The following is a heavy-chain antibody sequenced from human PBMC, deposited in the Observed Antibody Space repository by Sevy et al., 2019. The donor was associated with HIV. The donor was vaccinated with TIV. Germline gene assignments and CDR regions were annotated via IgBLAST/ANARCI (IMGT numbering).Heavy chain of an antibody. CDR1: GGTFSSYA. CDR3: ARKAGLFYDILTGYYAYYYGMDV. CDR2: IIPIFGTA. D-gene: IGHD3-9*01. J-gene: IGHJ6*02. V-gene: IGHV1-69*13. Sequence: ASVKVSCKASGGTFSSYAISWVRQAPGQGLEWMGGIIPIFGTANYAQKFQGRVTITAEESTSTAYMELSSLRSEDTAVYYCARKAGLFYDILTGYYAYYYGMDVWGQGTTVTVSS.